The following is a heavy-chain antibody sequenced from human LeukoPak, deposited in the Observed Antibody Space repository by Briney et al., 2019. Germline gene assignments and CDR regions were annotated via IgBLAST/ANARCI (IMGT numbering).Heavy chain of an antibody. CDR2: LNQDASEK. J-gene: IGHJ4*02. D-gene: IGHD3-3*01. CDR3: AREQHYDFWSGPAWDY. CDR1: GFTFSGYW. V-gene: IGHV3-7*01. Sequence: PGGSLRLSCAASGFTFSGYWMSWVRQAPGKGLEWVANLNQDASEKYYVDSVKGRFTISRDNAKNSLYLQMNSLRAEDTAVYFCAREQHYDFWSGPAWDYWGQGTLVTVSS.